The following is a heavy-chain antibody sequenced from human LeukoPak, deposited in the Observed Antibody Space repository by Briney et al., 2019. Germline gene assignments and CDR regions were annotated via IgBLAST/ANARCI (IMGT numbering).Heavy chain of an antibody. D-gene: IGHD6-13*01. CDR2: ISGSGGST. CDR1: GFTFSSYA. Sequence: GGSLRLSCAASGFTFSSYALSWVRQAPGKGLEWVSAISGSGGSTYYADSVKGRFTISRDNSKNTLYLQMNSLRAEDTAVYYCANPLWQQPEHNWFDPWSQGTLVIVSS. CDR3: ANPLWQQPEHNWFDP. J-gene: IGHJ5*02. V-gene: IGHV3-23*01.